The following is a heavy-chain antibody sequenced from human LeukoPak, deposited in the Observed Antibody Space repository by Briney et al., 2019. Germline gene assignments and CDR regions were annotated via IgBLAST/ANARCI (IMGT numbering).Heavy chain of an antibody. CDR1: GYTFTSYW. V-gene: IGHV5-51*01. CDR2: IYPGDSDT. Sequence: GESLKISCKGSGYTFTSYWMGWVRQMPGKGLEWVGIIYPGDSDTRYSLSFQGRVTISADNSISTAYLQWSSLKASDTAMYYCARHIGDDSSGYSPNSPFDYWGQGTLVTVSS. CDR3: ARHIGDDSSGYSPNSPFDY. D-gene: IGHD3-22*01. J-gene: IGHJ4*02.